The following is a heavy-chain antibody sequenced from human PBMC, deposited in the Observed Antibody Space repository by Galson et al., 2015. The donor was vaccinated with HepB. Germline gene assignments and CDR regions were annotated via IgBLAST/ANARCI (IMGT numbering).Heavy chain of an antibody. Sequence: SETLSLTCSVSGGSINTYYWSWVRQPPGKGLEWIGNIYHNGRTNYTPSLRSRVTMSVDTSKNQFSLNLNSVTAADTAVYYCTRAEPLRFGALSTTGSIDMWGQGTMVTVSA. CDR2: IYHNGRT. D-gene: IGHD3-10*01. CDR3: TRAEPLRFGALSTTGSIDM. CDR1: GGSINTYY. J-gene: IGHJ3*02. V-gene: IGHV4-59*13.